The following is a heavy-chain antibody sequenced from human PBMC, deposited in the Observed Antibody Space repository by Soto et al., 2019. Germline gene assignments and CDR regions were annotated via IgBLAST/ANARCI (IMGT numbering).Heavy chain of an antibody. CDR3: ASRWGIAAAGDQPIDAFDI. J-gene: IGHJ3*02. D-gene: IGHD6-13*01. CDR1: GGTFSSYA. Sequence: GASVKVSCKASGGTFSSYAISWVRQAPGQGLEWMGGIIPIFGTANYAQKFQGRVTITADESTSTAYMELSSLRSEDTAVYYCASRWGIAAAGDQPIDAFDICGQGTMLTVSS. CDR2: IIPIFGTA. V-gene: IGHV1-69*13.